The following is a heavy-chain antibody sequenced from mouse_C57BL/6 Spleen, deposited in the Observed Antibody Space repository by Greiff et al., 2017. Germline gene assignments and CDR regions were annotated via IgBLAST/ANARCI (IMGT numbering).Heavy chain of an antibody. V-gene: IGHV1-50*01. CDR3: ARRELREGYFEY. J-gene: IGHJ2*01. CDR2: IDPSDSYT. CDR1: GYTFTSYW. Sequence: VQLQQPGAELVKPGASVKLSCKASGYTFTSYWMQWVKQRPGQGLEWIGEIDPSDSYTNYNQKFKGKATLTVDTSSSTAYMQLSSLTSVDSAVYYCARRELREGYFEYWGQGTTLTVSS. D-gene: IGHD3-2*02.